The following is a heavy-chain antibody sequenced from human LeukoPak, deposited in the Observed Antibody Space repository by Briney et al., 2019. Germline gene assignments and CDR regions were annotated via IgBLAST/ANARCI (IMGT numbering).Heavy chain of an antibody. V-gene: IGHV4-34*01. CDR2: TNHSGST. D-gene: IGHD2-2*01. CDR3: AIPAVRDYYYYGMDV. CDR1: GGSFSGYY. J-gene: IGHJ6*02. Sequence: SETLSLTCAVYGGSFSGYYWSWIRQPPGKGLEWIGETNHSGSTNYNPSLKSRVTISVDTSKNQFSLKLSSVTAADTAVYYCAIPAVRDYYYYGMDVWGQGTTVTVSS.